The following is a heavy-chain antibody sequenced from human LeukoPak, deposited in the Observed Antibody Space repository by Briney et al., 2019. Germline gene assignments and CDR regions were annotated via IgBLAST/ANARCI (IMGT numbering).Heavy chain of an antibody. V-gene: IGHV1-18*01. D-gene: IGHD3-16*02. J-gene: IGHJ4*02. CDR2: ISAYNGNT. CDR1: GYTFTGYG. Sequence: ASVKVSCKASGYTFTGYGISWVRQAPGQGVEWMGWISAYNGNTNYAQKLQGRVTMTTDTSTSTVNMELRSLRSDDTAVYYCARAFGGVIVDPHFDYWGQGTLVTVSS. CDR3: ARAFGGVIVDPHFDY.